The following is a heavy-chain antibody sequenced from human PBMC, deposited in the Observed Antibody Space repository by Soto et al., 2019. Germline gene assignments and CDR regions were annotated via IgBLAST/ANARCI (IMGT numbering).Heavy chain of an antibody. CDR2: ISSSSSYT. V-gene: IGHV3-11*06. CDR3: AREYSSGYYYFYAMDV. Sequence: GGSLRLSCAASGFTFSDYYMSWIRQAPGKGLEWVSYISSSSSYTYYADSVKGRFTISRDNAKNTLYLQMNSLRAEDTAVYYCAREYSSGYYYFYAMDVWGQGTTVTVSS. CDR1: GFTFSDYY. J-gene: IGHJ6*02. D-gene: IGHD5-18*01.